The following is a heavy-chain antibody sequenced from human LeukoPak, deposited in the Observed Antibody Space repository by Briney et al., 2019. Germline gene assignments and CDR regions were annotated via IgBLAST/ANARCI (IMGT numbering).Heavy chain of an antibody. CDR1: GFILSSFS. Sequence: GGSLRLSCAASGFILSSFSMSWVRQVPGKGLEWVSAVVGDTITFYTDSVKGRFTISRDYSKNTLYLQMSSLRAEDTAIYYCAKDSRGSSVRAFDYWGQGILVTVSS. J-gene: IGHJ4*02. CDR3: AKDSRGSSVRAFDY. CDR2: VVGDTIT. D-gene: IGHD5/OR15-5a*01. V-gene: IGHV3-23*01.